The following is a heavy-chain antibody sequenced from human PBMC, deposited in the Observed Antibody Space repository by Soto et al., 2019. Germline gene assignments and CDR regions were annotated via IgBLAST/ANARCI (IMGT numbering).Heavy chain of an antibody. J-gene: IGHJ4*02. CDR1: GYTFTNFS. D-gene: IGHD2-21*01. CDR3: ARVMSGLLPFDY. CDR2: ISAYNGVT. V-gene: IGHV1-18*01. Sequence: VASVKVSCKASGYTFTNFSITWVRQAPGQGLEWMGWISAYNGVTNYAQNLQGRVTMTTDTSTTTAYMELSGLRSDDTAVYYCARVMSGLLPFDYWGQGTLVTVSS.